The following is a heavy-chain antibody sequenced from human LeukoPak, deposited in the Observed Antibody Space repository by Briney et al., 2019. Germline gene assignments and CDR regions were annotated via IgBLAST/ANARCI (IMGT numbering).Heavy chain of an antibody. D-gene: IGHD2-21*01. J-gene: IGHJ2*01. CDR2: IYYSGST. Sequence: SETLSLTCTASGDPINSYYWSWIRQPPGKGLEWIGHIYYSGSTNNNPSLKSRVTISIDTSKNQFSLKLSSVTAADTAVYYCARTAYARFFDLWGRGTLVTVSS. CDR3: ARTAYARFFDL. V-gene: IGHV4-59*01. CDR1: GDPINSYY.